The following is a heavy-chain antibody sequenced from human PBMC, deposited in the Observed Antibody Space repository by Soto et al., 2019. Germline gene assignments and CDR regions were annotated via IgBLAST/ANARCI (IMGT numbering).Heavy chain of an antibody. CDR1: GYSFTSYG. CDR2: ISPYNGHI. J-gene: IGHJ6*02. V-gene: IGHV1-18*01. Sequence: QVQLVQSAAEVKKPGASVKVSCKASGYSFTSYGVSWVRRAPGQGLEWMGWISPYNGHIQFAQRFQGRVSMTTDTSTKTAYMELRNLRSDDTAQYYCTRDLTIVPATHPRLENYGMDVWGQGTTVIVSS. CDR3: TRDLTIVPATHPRLENYGMDV. D-gene: IGHD2-2*01.